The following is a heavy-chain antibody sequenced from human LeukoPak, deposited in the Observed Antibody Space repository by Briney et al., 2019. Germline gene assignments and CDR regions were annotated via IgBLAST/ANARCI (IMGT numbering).Heavy chain of an antibody. J-gene: IGHJ4*02. CDR3: ARVDHYDSSGYYYTDFDY. D-gene: IGHD3-22*01. CDR2: IKSSSSTI. V-gene: IGHV3-48*02. CDR1: GFTVSSYS. Sequence: GGSMRLSCAASGFTVSSYSMTWVRQAPGQGLEWISYIKSSSSTIYYADSVKGRFTISRDNAKNSLYLQMNSLRDEDTAVYYCARVDHYDSSGYYYTDFDYWGQGTLVTVSS.